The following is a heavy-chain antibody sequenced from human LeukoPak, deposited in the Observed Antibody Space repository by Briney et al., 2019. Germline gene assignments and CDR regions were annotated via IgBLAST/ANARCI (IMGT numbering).Heavy chain of an antibody. V-gene: IGHV1-46*01. J-gene: IGHJ4*02. CDR1: GYTFTGYY. CDR3: ARGMGQRGYSGYDPGRY. CDR2: INPSGGST. Sequence: GASVKVSCKASGYTFTGYYMHWVRQAPGQGLEWMGIINPSGGSTSYAQKFQGRVTMTRDTSTSTVYMELSSLRSEDTAVYYCARGMGQRGYSGYDPGRYWGQGTLVTVSS. D-gene: IGHD5-12*01.